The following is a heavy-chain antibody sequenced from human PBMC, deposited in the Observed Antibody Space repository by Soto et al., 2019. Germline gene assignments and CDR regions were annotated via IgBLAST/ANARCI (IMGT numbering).Heavy chain of an antibody. Sequence: GGSLRLSCAASGLPVSSNYMSWVRQAPEKGLEWVSVIYSGGSTYYADSVKGRFTVSRDNSKNTLYLQMNSLRAEDTAVYYCARDPGGRVENWGQGTLVTVSS. CDR2: IYSGGST. V-gene: IGHV3-66*01. D-gene: IGHD3-10*01. CDR3: ARDPGGRVEN. CDR1: GLPVSSNY. J-gene: IGHJ4*02.